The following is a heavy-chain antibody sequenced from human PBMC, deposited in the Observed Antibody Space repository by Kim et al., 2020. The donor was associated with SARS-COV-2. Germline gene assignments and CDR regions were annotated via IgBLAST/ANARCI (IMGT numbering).Heavy chain of an antibody. CDR3: ARAGDYDISGYYGFFHR. Sequence: GKGRFTISRDNAKNTLYRQMNSLRPEDTAVYYCARAGDYDISGYYGFFHRWGQGALVTVSS. J-gene: IGHJ1*01. D-gene: IGHD3-22*01. V-gene: IGHV3-74*01.